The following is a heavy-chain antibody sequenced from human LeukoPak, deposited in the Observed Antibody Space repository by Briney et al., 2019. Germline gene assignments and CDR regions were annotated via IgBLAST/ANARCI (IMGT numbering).Heavy chain of an antibody. CDR1: GFTVSSHW. D-gene: IGHD6-19*01. Sequence: GGSLRLSCAGSGFTVSSHWMSWVRQAPGKGLEWVGFIRSKAYGGTTEYAASVKGRFTISRDDSKSIAYLPMNSLKTEDTAVYYCTRVVIAVAGNYFDYWGQGTLVTVSS. CDR3: TRVVIAVAGNYFDY. V-gene: IGHV3-49*04. J-gene: IGHJ4*02. CDR2: IRSKAYGGTT.